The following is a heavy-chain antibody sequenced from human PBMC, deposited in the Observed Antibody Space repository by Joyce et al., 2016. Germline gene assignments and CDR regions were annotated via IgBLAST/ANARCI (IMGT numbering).Heavy chain of an antibody. Sequence: EVQLVESGGGLIQPGGSLRLSCAASGFTVSNNYRTWVRQAPGKGLGWVSFIYSGGDTYYADSVKGRFTISRDKNTLYLQMNSLRVEDTAVYYCARVPGFHWGQGTLVTVSS. V-gene: IGHV3-53*01. CDR3: ARVPGFH. CDR2: IYSGGDT. CDR1: GFTVSNNY. J-gene: IGHJ4*02.